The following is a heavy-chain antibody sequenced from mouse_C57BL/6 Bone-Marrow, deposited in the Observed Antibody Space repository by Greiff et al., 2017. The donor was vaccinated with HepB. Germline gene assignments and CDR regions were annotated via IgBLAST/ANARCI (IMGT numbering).Heavy chain of an antibody. CDR1: GYSITSGYY. CDR2: ISYDGSN. J-gene: IGHJ1*03. V-gene: IGHV3-6*01. D-gene: IGHD2-4*01. CDR3: ARERTMRYFDV. Sequence: VQLQQSGPGLVKPSQSLSLTCSVTGYSITSGYYWNWIRQFPGNKLEWMGYISYDGSNNYNPSLKNRISITRDTSKNQFFLKLNSVTTEDTATYYCARERTMRYFDVWGTGTTVTVSS.